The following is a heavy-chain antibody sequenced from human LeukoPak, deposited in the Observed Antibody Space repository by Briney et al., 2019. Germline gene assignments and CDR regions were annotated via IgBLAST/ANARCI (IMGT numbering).Heavy chain of an antibody. CDR1: GGSISSGGYS. V-gene: IGHV4-30-4*07. Sequence: SQTLSLTCAVSGGSISSGGYSWGWIRQPPGKGLEWIGYIYYSGSTNYNPSLKSRVTISVDTSKNQFSLKLSSVTAADTAVYYCARRLQRGWFFDYWGQGTLVTVSS. J-gene: IGHJ4*02. CDR3: ARRLQRGWFFDY. D-gene: IGHD2-15*01. CDR2: IYYSGST.